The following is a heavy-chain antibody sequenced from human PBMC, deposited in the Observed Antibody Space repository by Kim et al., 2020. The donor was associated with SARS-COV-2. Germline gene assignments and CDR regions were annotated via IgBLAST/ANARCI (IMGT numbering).Heavy chain of an antibody. D-gene: IGHD6-19*01. J-gene: IGHJ3*02. CDR3: ARGVAVAGTTVAFDI. V-gene: IGHV3-48*03. Sequence: DSVKGRFTIARDNAKNSLYLQMNSLRAEDTAVYYCARGVAVAGTTVAFDIWGQGTMVTVSS.